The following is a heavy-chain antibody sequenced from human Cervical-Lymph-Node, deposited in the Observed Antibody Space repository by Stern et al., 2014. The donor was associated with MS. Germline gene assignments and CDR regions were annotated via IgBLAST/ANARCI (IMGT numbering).Heavy chain of an antibody. D-gene: IGHD5-24*01. Sequence: VPLVESGGGLVKPGGSLRLSCAASGFTFTDYYMNWIRQAPGKGLEWVSYISASGSTLYVADSVKGRFTISRDNAKESVYLQMNSLRVEDTAVYYCARERDGADYWGRGTLVTVSS. CDR3: ARERDGADY. J-gene: IGHJ4*02. CDR1: GFTFTDYY. V-gene: IGHV3-11*01. CDR2: ISASGSTL.